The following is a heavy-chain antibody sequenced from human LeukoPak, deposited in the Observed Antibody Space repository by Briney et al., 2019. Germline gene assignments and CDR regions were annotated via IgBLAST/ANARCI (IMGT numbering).Heavy chain of an antibody. CDR1: GVSISSSNSY. Sequence: SETLSLTCTVSGVSISSSNSYWGWIRQPPGKGLEWIGSIYYSGNTYYNASLKSQVSISIDTSKNQFSLKLSSVTAADTAVYYCAREGGGGLFDYWGQGTLVTVSS. V-gene: IGHV4-39*07. D-gene: IGHD3-16*01. CDR3: AREGGGGLFDY. CDR2: IYYSGNT. J-gene: IGHJ4*02.